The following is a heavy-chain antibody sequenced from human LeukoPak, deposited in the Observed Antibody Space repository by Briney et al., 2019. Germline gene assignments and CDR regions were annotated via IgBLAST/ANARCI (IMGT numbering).Heavy chain of an antibody. CDR3: ARDEYGSGDYYYYYMDV. Sequence: SETLSLTCTVPGGSISSSSYYWGWIRQPPGKGLEWIGSIYYSGSTYYNPSLKSRVTISVDTSKNQFSLKLSSVTAADTAVYYCARDEYGSGDYYYYYMDVWGKGTTVTVSS. D-gene: IGHD3-10*01. V-gene: IGHV4-39*07. CDR2: IYYSGST. CDR1: GGSISSSSYY. J-gene: IGHJ6*03.